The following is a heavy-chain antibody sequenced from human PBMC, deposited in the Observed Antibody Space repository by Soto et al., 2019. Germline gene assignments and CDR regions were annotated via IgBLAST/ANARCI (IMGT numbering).Heavy chain of an antibody. CDR1: GFTFSSYG. J-gene: IGHJ4*02. CDR2: ISYDGSNK. V-gene: IGHV3-30*18. Sequence: QVQLVESGGGVVQPGRSLRLSCAASGFTFSSYGMHWVRQAPGKGLEWVAVISYDGSNKYYADSVKGRFTISRDNSKNTLYLQMNSLRAEDTAVYYCAKALSAGIGELPMDYWGQGTLVTVSS. CDR3: AKALSAGIGELPMDY. D-gene: IGHD3-10*01.